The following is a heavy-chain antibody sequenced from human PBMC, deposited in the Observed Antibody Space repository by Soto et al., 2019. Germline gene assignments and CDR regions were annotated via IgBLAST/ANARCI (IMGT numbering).Heavy chain of an antibody. CDR1: GFSFSTYG. CDR3: AKDADYGMDV. Sequence: GGSLRLSCAASGFSFSTYGMHWVRQAPGKGLEWVAFISYDGSNKYYADSVKGRFTISRDNSKNTLYLQMNSLRAEDTAVYYCAKDADYGMDVWGQGTTVTVSS. CDR2: ISYDGSNK. V-gene: IGHV3-30*18. J-gene: IGHJ6*02.